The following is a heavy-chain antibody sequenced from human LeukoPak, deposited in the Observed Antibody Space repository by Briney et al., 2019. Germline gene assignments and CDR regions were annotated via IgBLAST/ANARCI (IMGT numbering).Heavy chain of an antibody. V-gene: IGHV3-74*01. CDR2: INSGGSTT. J-gene: IGHJ4*02. Sequence: GGSLRLSCAASGFTFSNYWMHWVRQAPGKGLVWVSRINSGGSTTDYADSVKGRFTISRDNAKNTLYLQMNSLRPEDTAVYYCAIGPYDYWGQGTLVTVSS. CDR3: AIGPYDY. CDR1: GFTFSNYW.